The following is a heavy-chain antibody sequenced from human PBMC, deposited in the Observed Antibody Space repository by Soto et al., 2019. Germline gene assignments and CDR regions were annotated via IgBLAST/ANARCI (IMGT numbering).Heavy chain of an antibody. CDR2: IYYTGKT. D-gene: IGHD3-10*01. V-gene: IGHV4-39*01. CDR3: ARIYGSGTSPGWRGMDV. Sequence: QVQLQESGPGLVKPSETLSLTCSVSGGSISFTSSFWGWIRQSPGKGLEWLGTIYYTGKTYYNPSLNSPFTMSVDTSKNQFSLLLTSVTAADTAVYFCARIYGSGTSPGWRGMDVWGQGTRVTVSS. J-gene: IGHJ6*02. CDR1: GGSISFTSSF.